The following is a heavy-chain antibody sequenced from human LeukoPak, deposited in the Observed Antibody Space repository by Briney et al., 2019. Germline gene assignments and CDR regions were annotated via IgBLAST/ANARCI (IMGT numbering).Heavy chain of an antibody. CDR1: GGSISSGGYY. D-gene: IGHD3-9*01. CDR2: IYYSGST. Sequence: PSETLSLTCTVSGGSISSGGYYWSWIRQPPGKGLEWIGYIYYSGSTYYNPSLKSRVTISVDTSKNQFSLKLSSVTAADTAVYYCARVNDILTGYYKFGGPFDYWGQGTLVTVSS. V-gene: IGHV4-30-4*08. J-gene: IGHJ4*02. CDR3: ARVNDILTGYYKFGGPFDY.